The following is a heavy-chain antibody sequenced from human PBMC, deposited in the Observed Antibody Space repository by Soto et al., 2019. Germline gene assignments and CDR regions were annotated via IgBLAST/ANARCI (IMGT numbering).Heavy chain of an antibody. V-gene: IGHV1-69*12. Sequence: QVQLVQSGAEVKKPGSSVTVSCKASGGTFGNSAISWVRQAPGQGLEWMGGIIPSFPTPDYAQKFQGRVTITEDESTRTAYMELTSLRSEDTAVYYCARDKDRQQLGGNYYYGIDVWGQGTTVTVSS. D-gene: IGHD3-3*02. CDR2: IIPSFPTP. CDR3: ARDKDRQQLGGNYYYGIDV. CDR1: GGTFGNSA. J-gene: IGHJ6*02.